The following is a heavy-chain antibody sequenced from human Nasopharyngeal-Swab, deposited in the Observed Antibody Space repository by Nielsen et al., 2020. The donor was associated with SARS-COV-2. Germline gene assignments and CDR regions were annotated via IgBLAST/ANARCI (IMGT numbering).Heavy chain of an antibody. J-gene: IGHJ3*01. V-gene: IGHV3-23*01. CDR2: ISESGGTT. D-gene: IGHD4-17*01. CDR1: GFTFRNYV. CDR3: AKCRGPWTVATGAFDV. Sequence: GESLKISCAASGFTFRNYVMNWVRQAPGKGLEWVSGISESGGTTYHTDSVRGRFTISRDNSKNTVYLQMNSLRAGDTAVYYCAKCRGPWTVATGAFDVWGQGTVITVSS.